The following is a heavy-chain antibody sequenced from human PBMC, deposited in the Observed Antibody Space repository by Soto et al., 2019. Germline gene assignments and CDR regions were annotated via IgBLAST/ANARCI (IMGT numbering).Heavy chain of an antibody. CDR1: GVPIHNRHSF. CDR3: GRVVEGATRHTDFDS. CDR2: VYYSGGA. D-gene: IGHD2-21*01. J-gene: IGHJ5*01. Sequence: PSEPLSLTCALSGVPIHNRHSFWRWTLHPPGKVLEFIANVYYSGGAHYNPSFKSRVTISVDTATNQVSLRMSSVTAADTALYFCGRVVEGATRHTDFDSWGQGTLVTVS. V-gene: IGHV4-39*01.